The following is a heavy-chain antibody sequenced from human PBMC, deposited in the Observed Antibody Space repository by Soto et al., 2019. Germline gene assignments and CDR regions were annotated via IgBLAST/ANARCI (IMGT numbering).Heavy chain of an antibody. Sequence: ASVKVSCKASGYTFTGYYMHWVRQAPGQGLEWMGWINPNSGGTNYAQKFQGRVTMTRDTSISTAYMELSRLRSDDTAVYYCARDKVPNYYDSSGYYYPCYYFDYWGQGTLVTVSS. J-gene: IGHJ4*02. CDR3: ARDKVPNYYDSSGYYYPCYYFDY. CDR2: INPNSGGT. D-gene: IGHD3-22*01. CDR1: GYTFTGYY. V-gene: IGHV1-2*02.